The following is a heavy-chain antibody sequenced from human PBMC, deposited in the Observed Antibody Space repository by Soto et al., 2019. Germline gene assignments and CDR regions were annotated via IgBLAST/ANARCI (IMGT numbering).Heavy chain of an antibody. V-gene: IGHV3-30-3*01. CDR3: ARDSMLRITMIVVPKRGGAFDI. CDR2: ISYDGSNK. Sequence: QVQLVESGGGVVQPGRSLRLSCAASGFTFSSYAMHWVRQAPGKGLEWVAVISYDGSNKYYADSVKGRFTISRDNSKNTLYLQMNSLRAEDTAVYYCARDSMLRITMIVVPKRGGAFDIWGQGTMVTVSS. J-gene: IGHJ3*02. D-gene: IGHD3-22*01. CDR1: GFTFSSYA.